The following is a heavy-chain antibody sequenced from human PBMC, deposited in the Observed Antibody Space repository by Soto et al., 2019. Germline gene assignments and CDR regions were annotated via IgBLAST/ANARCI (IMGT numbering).Heavy chain of an antibody. CDR1: GYTFTSYA. CDR3: ARVLVSFWSENKNGPFDY. D-gene: IGHD3-3*01. Sequence: ASVKVSCKASGYTFTSYAMHWVRQAPGQRLEWMGWINAGNGKTKYSQKFQGRVTITRDTPASTAYMELSSLRSEDTAVYYCARVLVSFWSENKNGPFDYWGKGTLVTVSS. J-gene: IGHJ4*02. CDR2: INAGNGKT. V-gene: IGHV1-3*01.